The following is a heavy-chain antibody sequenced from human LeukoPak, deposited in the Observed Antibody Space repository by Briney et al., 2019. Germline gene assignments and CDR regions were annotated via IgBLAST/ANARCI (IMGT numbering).Heavy chain of an antibody. CDR2: IYYSGST. J-gene: IGHJ5*02. CDR3: ARGSSNAFDP. D-gene: IGHD6-13*01. CDR1: GGSTSSYY. Sequence: SETLSLTCTVSGGSTSSYYWSWIRQPPGKGLEWIGYIYYSGSTNYNPSLKSRVTISVDTSKNQFSLKLSSVTAADTAVYYCARGSSNAFDPWGQGTLVTVSS. V-gene: IGHV4-59*01.